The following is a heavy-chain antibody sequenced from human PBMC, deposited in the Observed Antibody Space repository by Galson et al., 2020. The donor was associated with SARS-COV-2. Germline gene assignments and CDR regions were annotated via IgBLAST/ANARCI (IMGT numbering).Heavy chain of an antibody. V-gene: IGHV1-24*01. J-gene: IGHJ5*02. D-gene: IGHD3-3*02. CDR2: FDPEDGET. CDR1: GYTLTELS. Sequence: ASVKVSCKVSGYTLTELSMHWVRQAPGKGLEWMGGFDPEDGETIYAQKFQGRVTMTEDTSTDTAHMELSSLRSEDTAVYYCATGPIFGSTNWFDPWGQGTLVTVSS. CDR3: ATGPIFGSTNWFDP.